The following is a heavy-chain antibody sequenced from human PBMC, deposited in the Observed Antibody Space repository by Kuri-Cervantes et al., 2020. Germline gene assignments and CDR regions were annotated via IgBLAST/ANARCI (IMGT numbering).Heavy chain of an antibody. J-gene: IGHJ2*01. CDR3: ARFVVGSGIYTLNCDFDL. CDR2: IWYDGSNK. D-gene: IGHD3-10*01. V-gene: IGHV3-33*01. Sequence: GESLKISCAASGFTFSSYGMHWVRQAPGKGLEWVAVIWYDGSNKYYADSVKGRFTISRDNSKNTLYLQMNSLRAEDTAVYYCARFVVGSGIYTLNCDFDLWGRGTMVTVSS. CDR1: GFTFSSYG.